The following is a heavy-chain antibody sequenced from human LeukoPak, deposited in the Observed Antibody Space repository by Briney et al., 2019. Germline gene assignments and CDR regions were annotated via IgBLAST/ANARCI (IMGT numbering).Heavy chain of an antibody. D-gene: IGHD3-10*01. CDR2: ISYDGSND. CDR3: VKDLMRGIWFAES. J-gene: IGHJ5*02. CDR1: GFIFSSYT. V-gene: IGHV3-30*04. Sequence: GGSLRLSCAASGFIFSSYTMHWVRQAPGKGLEWVAVISYDGSNDYYADSVKGRFTISRDNSKNMLYLQMNSLRAEDTAVYSCVKDLMRGIWFAESWGQGTLVTVSS.